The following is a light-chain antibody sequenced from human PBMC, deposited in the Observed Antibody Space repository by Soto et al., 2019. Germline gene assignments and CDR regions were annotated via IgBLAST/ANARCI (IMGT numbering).Light chain of an antibody. CDR2: AAS. CDR1: QTINNY. Sequence: DIQMTQSPSSLSASVGDRVTITCRTSQTINNYLNWYQQKPGKAPKLLISAASALQRGVPSRFIGSGSGTDFTLTISSLQPDDVATYFCQQTYATPRTFGQGTKVEIK. V-gene: IGKV1-39*01. CDR3: QQTYATPRT. J-gene: IGKJ1*01.